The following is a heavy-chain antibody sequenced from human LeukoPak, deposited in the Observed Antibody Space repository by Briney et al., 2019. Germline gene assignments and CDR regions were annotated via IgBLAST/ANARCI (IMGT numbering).Heavy chain of an antibody. CDR3: ARFGGGATKDDRLDY. Sequence: ASVKVSCKASGYILTTYDINWVRLAPGQGLEWMAWMNPNTGYTGFAQKFQGRVTVTRNSDISTAYMELNSLRSEDTAVYFCARFGGGATKDDRLDYWGQGTLVTVSS. V-gene: IGHV1-8*03. CDR2: MNPNTGYT. D-gene: IGHD3-16*01. J-gene: IGHJ4*02. CDR1: GYILTTYD.